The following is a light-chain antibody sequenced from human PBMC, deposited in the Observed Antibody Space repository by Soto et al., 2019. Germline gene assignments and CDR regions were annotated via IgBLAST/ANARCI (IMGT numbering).Light chain of an antibody. V-gene: IGKV3-11*01. Sequence: EVVLTQSPATLSLSPGERATLSCRASQSVRNFLAWYQQKPGQAPRLLVYDATNRAAGIPARFSGSVSGTDFSLTISSLEPDDFAVYVCQQRTTWLSFGGGTKVEIK. J-gene: IGKJ4*01. CDR3: QQRTTWLS. CDR1: QSVRNF. CDR2: DAT.